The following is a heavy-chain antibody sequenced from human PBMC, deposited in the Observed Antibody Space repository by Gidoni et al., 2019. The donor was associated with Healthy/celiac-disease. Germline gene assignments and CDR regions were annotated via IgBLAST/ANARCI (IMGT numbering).Heavy chain of an antibody. Sequence: QVQLVESGGGVVQPGRSLRLSCAASGFTFSSYGRHWVRQAPGKGLEWVAVISYDGSNKYYADSVKGRFTISRDNSKNTLYLQMNSLRAEDTALYYCAKDRGWEPPIAAGYYMDVWGKGTTVTVSS. CDR3: AKDRGWEPPIAAGYYMDV. J-gene: IGHJ6*03. CDR2: ISYDGSNK. D-gene: IGHD1-26*01. CDR1: GFTFSSYG. V-gene: IGHV3-30*18.